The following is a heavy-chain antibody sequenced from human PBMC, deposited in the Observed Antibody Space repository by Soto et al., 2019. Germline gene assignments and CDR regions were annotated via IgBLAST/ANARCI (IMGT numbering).Heavy chain of an antibody. D-gene: IGHD3-22*01. CDR3: AIVSGYYYDSSVPFYGRDV. CDR2: IIPILGIA. Sequence: PVKASCKDSGGTLSSYTISWVRQAPGKGLGWMGRIIPILGIANYAQKFQGRVTITADKSTSTAYMELSSLRSEDTAVYYCAIVSGYYYDSSVPFYGRDVWGQGTTVTVS. CDR1: GGTLSSYT. J-gene: IGHJ6*02. V-gene: IGHV1-69*02.